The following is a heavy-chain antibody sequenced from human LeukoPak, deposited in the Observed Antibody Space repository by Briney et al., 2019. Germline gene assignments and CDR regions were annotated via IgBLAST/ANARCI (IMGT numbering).Heavy chain of an antibody. CDR3: ATVTSSGYYSN. D-gene: IGHD3-22*01. V-gene: IGHV1-46*01. CDR2: INPIGDST. Sequence: ASVKVACKASVYTFTSSYMHWVRQAPAQGLEWMGIINPIGDSTTYAQKFQGRVTMTRDTSTSTVYMELSSLRSEDTAVHYCATVTSSGYYSNWGQGTLVTVSS. J-gene: IGHJ4*02. CDR1: VYTFTSSY.